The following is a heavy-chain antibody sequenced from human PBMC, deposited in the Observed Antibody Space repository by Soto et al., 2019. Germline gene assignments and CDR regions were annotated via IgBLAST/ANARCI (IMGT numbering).Heavy chain of an antibody. V-gene: IGHV3-30-3*01. CDR1: GFTFSSYA. D-gene: IGHD2-21*01. Sequence: QVQLVESGGGVVQPGRSLRLSCAASGFTFSSYAMHWVRQAPGKGLEWVAVISYDGSNKYYADSVKGRFTISRDNSKNTLYLQMNSLRAEDTAVYYCARDHMGGMDVWGQGTTVTVSS. CDR3: ARDHMGGMDV. CDR2: ISYDGSNK. J-gene: IGHJ6*02.